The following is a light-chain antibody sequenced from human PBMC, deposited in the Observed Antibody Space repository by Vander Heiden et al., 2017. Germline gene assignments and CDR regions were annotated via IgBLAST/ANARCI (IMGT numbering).Light chain of an antibody. CDR3: QTWGTGVWV. J-gene: IGLJ3*02. Sequence: QIVLTQSPSPSASLGASVTLTCTLSSGHTSYAIAWHQQQPEKGPRYLMKLNSDGSHSKGDGIPDRFSGSSAGAERYLTISSLQSEDEADYYCQTWGTGVWVFGGGTKLTVL. CDR2: LNSDGSH. CDR1: SGHTSYA. V-gene: IGLV4-69*01.